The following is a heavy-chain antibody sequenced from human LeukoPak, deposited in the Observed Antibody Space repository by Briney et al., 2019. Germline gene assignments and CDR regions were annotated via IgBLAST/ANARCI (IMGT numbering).Heavy chain of an antibody. J-gene: IGHJ5*02. Sequence: AGGSLRLSCATSGFTFSNAWMNWVRQAPGKGLEWVGRIRSNSDGGTIDYAAPVKGRFALSRDDSKNTLYLQMNSLQTEDTAVYYCATDFYDTTWGQGTLVTVSS. CDR2: IRSNSDGGTI. D-gene: IGHD3-22*01. CDR3: ATDFYDTT. V-gene: IGHV3-15*07. CDR1: GFTFSNAW.